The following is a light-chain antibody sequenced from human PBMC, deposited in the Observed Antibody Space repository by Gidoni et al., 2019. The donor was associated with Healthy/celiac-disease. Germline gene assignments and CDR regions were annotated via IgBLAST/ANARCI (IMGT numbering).Light chain of an antibody. Sequence: IQMTQSPSSLSASVGDRVTITCQARQDISNYLNWYQQKPGKAPKLLIYDASNLETGVPSRFSGRGSGTDFTFTISSLQPEDSETYYCQQYDNPALTFXGXTKGEIK. CDR3: QQYDNPALT. CDR2: DAS. V-gene: IGKV1-33*01. J-gene: IGKJ4*01. CDR1: QDISNY.